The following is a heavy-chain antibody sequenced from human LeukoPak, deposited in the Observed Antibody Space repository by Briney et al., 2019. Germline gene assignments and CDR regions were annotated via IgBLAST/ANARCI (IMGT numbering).Heavy chain of an antibody. CDR2: IYYSGST. Sequence: SETLSLTCTVSGGSISSYYWSWIRQPPGKGLEWIGYIYYSGSTNYNPSLKSRVTISVDTSKNQFSLKLSSVTAADTAVYYCACAARPNYYYYYYYMDVWGKGTTVTVSS. CDR1: GGSISSYY. V-gene: IGHV4-59*01. D-gene: IGHD6-6*01. CDR3: ACAARPNYYYYYYYMDV. J-gene: IGHJ6*03.